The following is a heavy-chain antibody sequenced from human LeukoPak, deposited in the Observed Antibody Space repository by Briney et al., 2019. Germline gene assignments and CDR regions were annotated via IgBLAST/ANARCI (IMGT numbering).Heavy chain of an antibody. J-gene: IGHJ4*02. V-gene: IGHV3-30*02. D-gene: IGHD6-19*01. CDR1: GLTFSGYG. CDR2: IQFDGSQK. CDR3: ATIGMEVAGRGLPDY. Sequence: GGSLRLSCAASGAAASGLTFSGYGMHWVRQAPGKGLEWVAFIQFDGSQKHFADSVKGRFTISRDNAKNSLYLQMNSLRAEDTAVYYCATIGMEVAGRGLPDYWGQGALVTVFS.